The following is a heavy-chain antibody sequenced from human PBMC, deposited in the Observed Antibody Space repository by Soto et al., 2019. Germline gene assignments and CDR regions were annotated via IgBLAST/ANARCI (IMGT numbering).Heavy chain of an antibody. V-gene: IGHV3-15*01. CDR2: IKSKIAGGTT. Sequence: PGGSLRLSCAAAGFTFTNGWRSWVRQATGKGLEWVGRIKSKIAGGTTDYIAPVKGRFTISRDDSKDMLFLQMNSLKTEDTAVYYCARAFCTNGVCYYFFDYWGHGTLVTVSS. J-gene: IGHJ4*01. D-gene: IGHD2-8*01. CDR1: GFTFTNGW. CDR3: ARAFCTNGVCYYFFDY.